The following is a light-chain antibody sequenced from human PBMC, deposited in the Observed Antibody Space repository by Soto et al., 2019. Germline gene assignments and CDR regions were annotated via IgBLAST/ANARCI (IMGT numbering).Light chain of an antibody. CDR3: AAWEDSHNVLYV. CDR1: RSNIGSNT. J-gene: IGLJ1*01. V-gene: IGLV1-44*01. Sequence: QSVLTQPPSVSGTPGQRVTVSCSGGRSNIGSNTVHWYQQLPGAAPKLLIYRDNQRPSGVPDRFAASKSGTSASLAISGLQSEDEGDYYCAAWEDSHNVLYVFGTGTKVTVL. CDR2: RDN.